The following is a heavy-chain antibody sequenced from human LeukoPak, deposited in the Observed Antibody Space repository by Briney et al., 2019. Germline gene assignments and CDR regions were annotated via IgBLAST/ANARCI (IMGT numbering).Heavy chain of an antibody. J-gene: IGHJ5*02. CDR3: ARGYTYDFSWFDP. CDR2: IYYSGRT. CDR1: GGSIGSGYYY. Sequence: SETLSLTCTVSGGSIGSGYYYWGWIRQPPGKGLEWIGTIYYSGRTYYHPSLKSRLTISVDTSKNQFSLKLISVTAADTAVYYCARGYTYDFSWFDPWGQGTLVTVSS. D-gene: IGHD5-18*01. V-gene: IGHV4-39*01.